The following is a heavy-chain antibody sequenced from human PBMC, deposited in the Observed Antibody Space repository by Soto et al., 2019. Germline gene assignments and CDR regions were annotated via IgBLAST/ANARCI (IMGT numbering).Heavy chain of an antibody. CDR2: ISGSGGSR. Sequence: EVQLLESGGGLVQPGGSLRLSCAASGFTFSSYAMSWVRQAPGKGLEWVSVISGSGGSRYYADSVKGRFTISRDNSKNTLYLQMNRLRAEDTAVYYCARRSSGWNFDSWGQGTLVTVSS. CDR3: ARRSSGWNFDS. D-gene: IGHD6-19*01. V-gene: IGHV3-23*01. J-gene: IGHJ4*02. CDR1: GFTFSSYA.